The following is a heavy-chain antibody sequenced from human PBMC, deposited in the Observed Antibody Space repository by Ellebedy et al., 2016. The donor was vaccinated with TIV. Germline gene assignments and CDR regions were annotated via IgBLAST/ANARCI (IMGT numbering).Heavy chain of an antibody. J-gene: IGHJ6*02. Sequence: PGGSLRLSCAASGFTFSSYWMSWVRQAPGKGLEWVANIKQDGSEKYYVDSVKGRFTISRDNAKNSLYLQMNSLRAEDTAVYYCARAIISYDSSGYYPNYYYYGMDVWGQGTTVTVSS. CDR1: GFTFSSYW. CDR2: IKQDGSEK. CDR3: ARAIISYDSSGYYPNYYYYGMDV. V-gene: IGHV3-7*04. D-gene: IGHD3-22*01.